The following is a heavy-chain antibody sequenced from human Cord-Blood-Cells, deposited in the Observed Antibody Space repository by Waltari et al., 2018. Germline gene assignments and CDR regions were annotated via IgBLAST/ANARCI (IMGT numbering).Heavy chain of an antibody. V-gene: IGHV3-49*05. D-gene: IGHD3-10*01. J-gene: IGHJ4*02. CDR3: TRVFYGSGSYYNVDY. Sequence: EVQLVESGGGLVKPGRSLRLSCTASGFTFGDYAMSWFRQAPGKGLEWVGFIRSKADGGTTEYAAYVKGRFTISRDDSKSIAYLQMNSLKTEDTAVYYCTRVFYGSGSYYNVDYWGQGTLVTVSS. CDR1: GFTFGDYA. CDR2: IRSKADGGTT.